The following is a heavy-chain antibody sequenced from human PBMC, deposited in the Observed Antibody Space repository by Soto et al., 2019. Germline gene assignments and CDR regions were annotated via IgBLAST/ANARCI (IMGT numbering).Heavy chain of an antibody. CDR2: IYNSGST. CDR3: ARTNYYVSGSVPLYYFDY. Sequence: PSETLSLTCTVSAGSISSYYWSWIRQPPGKGLEWIGSIYNSGSTNYNPSLKSRVTISVDTSKNQFSLKLSSVTAADTAVYYCARTNYYVSGSVPLYYFDYWGQGALVTVSS. V-gene: IGHV4-59*01. D-gene: IGHD3-10*01. J-gene: IGHJ4*02. CDR1: AGSISSYY.